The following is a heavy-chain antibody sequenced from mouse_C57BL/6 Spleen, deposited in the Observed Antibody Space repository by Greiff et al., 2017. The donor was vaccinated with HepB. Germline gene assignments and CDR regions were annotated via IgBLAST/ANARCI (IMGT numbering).Heavy chain of an antibody. J-gene: IGHJ4*01. Sequence: QVQLQQPGAELVKPGASVKLSCKASGYTFTSYWMQWVKQRPGQGLEWIGEIDPSDSYTNYNQKFKGKATLTVDTDSSTAYLQLSSLTSEDSAVYYCARNDGSSSRAMDYWGQGTSVTVSS. CDR2: IDPSDSYT. V-gene: IGHV1-50*01. D-gene: IGHD1-1*01. CDR1: GYTFTSYW. CDR3: ARNDGSSSRAMDY.